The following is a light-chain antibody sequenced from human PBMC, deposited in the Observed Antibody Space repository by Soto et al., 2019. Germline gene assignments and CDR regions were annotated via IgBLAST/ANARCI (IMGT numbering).Light chain of an antibody. J-gene: IGLJ1*01. CDR2: EVN. V-gene: IGLV2-8*01. CDR1: SRDVGASDY. Sequence: QSALTQPPSASGSPGQSVAISCTGTSRDVGASDYVSWYQQHSGKAPKLLLYEVNKRPSGVPDRFSGSKSGNTASLTVSALQAGEEADYYCLSHPGSSNVLGTGTKLTVL. CDR3: LSHPGSSNV.